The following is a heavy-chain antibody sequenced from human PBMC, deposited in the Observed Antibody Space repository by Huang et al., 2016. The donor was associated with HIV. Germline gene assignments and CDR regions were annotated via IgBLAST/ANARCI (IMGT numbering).Heavy chain of an antibody. J-gene: IGHJ4*02. CDR3: ARDPGSGWYNGDY. D-gene: IGHD6-19*01. CDR1: GYTFTTYA. CDR2: INTNTGNP. V-gene: IGHV7-4-1*02. Sequence: QVQLVQSGSELKKPGASVKVSCKASGYTFTTYAIKWVRQAPGPGLEWMGWINTNTGNPMYAQDFTGRFVFSLDTSVSTAYLQISSLKSEDTAVYYCARDPGSGWYNGDYWGQGTLVTVSS.